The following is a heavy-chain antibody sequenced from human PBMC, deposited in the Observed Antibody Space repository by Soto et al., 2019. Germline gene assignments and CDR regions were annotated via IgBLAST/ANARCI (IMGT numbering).Heavy chain of an antibody. Sequence: SETLSLTCTVPGGSISSGGYYWSWIRQHPGKGLEWIGYIYYSGSTYYNPSLKSRVTISVDTSKNQFSLKLSSVTAADTAVYYCARANYVWFDPWGQGTLVTVSS. CDR1: GGSISSGGYY. D-gene: IGHD1-7*01. CDR3: ARANYVWFDP. J-gene: IGHJ5*02. V-gene: IGHV4-31*03. CDR2: IYYSGST.